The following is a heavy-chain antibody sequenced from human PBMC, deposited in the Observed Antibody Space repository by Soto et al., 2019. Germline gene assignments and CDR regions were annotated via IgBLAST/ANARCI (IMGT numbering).Heavy chain of an antibody. Sequence: QVQLVQSGAEVKKPGSSVKVSCKASGGTFSSYTISWVRQAPGQGREWMGRIIPILGIANYAQKFQGRVTITADKSTSTAYMELSSLRSEDTAVYYCARDPGRYSGYDFDYWGQGTLVTVSS. V-gene: IGHV1-69*08. CDR2: IIPILGIA. CDR1: GGTFSSYT. CDR3: ARDPGRYSGYDFDY. J-gene: IGHJ4*02. D-gene: IGHD5-12*01.